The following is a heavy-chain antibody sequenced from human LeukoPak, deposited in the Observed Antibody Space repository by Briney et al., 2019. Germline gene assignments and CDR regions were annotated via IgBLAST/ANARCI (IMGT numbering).Heavy chain of an antibody. CDR2: INHSGST. D-gene: IGHD2-21*01. CDR1: GGSFSGYY. V-gene: IGHV4-34*01. Sequence: SETLSLTCAVYGGSFSGYYWSWIRQPPGKGLEWIGEINHSGSTNYNPSLKSRVTISVDTSKNQFSLKLSSVTAADTAVYYCARVVFGSLDYRGQGTLVTVSS. CDR3: ARVVFGSLDY. J-gene: IGHJ4*02.